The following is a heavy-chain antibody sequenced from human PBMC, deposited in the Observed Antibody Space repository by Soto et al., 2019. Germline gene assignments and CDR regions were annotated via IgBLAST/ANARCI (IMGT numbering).Heavy chain of an antibody. CDR1: GFYFSSYA. CDR2: ITGSGGST. CDR3: AKVRDYDILTGYWDFDY. D-gene: IGHD3-9*01. J-gene: IGHJ4*02. Sequence: GGSLRLSCAASGFYFSSYAMSWVRQAPGKGLYWVSTITGSGGSTYYADSVKGRFTVSRDNAKNTLYLQMNSLRAEDTALYYCAKVRDYDILTGYWDFDYWGQGTLVIVSS. V-gene: IGHV3-23*01.